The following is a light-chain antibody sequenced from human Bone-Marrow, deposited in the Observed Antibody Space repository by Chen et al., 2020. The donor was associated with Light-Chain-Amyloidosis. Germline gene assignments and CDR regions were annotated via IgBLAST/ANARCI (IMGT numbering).Light chain of an antibody. CDR2: KDT. CDR1: ALPTQY. V-gene: IGLV3-25*03. CDR3: QSADTSDIGV. Sequence: SFELTQPPSVSVSPGQTARITCSGHALPTQYASWYQQKAAQAPLLIIFKDTERPSVIPERFSGASAGTTVTLTISGVLAEDEADYYCQSADTSDIGVFGGGTKLPVL. J-gene: IGLJ3*02.